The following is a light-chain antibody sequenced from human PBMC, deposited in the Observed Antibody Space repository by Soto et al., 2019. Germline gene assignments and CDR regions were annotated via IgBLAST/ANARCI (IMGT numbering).Light chain of an antibody. J-gene: IGLJ2*01. CDR3: AAWDDSLSGRV. V-gene: IGLV1-47*01. CDR2: RNN. Sequence: QLVLTQPPSASGTPGQRVTISCSGSSSSIGSNFVYWYQQLPGTAPKLLIYRNNQRPSGVPDRFSGSKSGTSASLAISGLRSEDEADYYCAAWDDSLSGRVFGSGTQLTVL. CDR1: SSSIGSNF.